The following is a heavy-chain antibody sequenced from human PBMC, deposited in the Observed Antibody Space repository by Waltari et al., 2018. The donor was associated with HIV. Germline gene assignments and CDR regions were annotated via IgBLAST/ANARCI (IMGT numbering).Heavy chain of an antibody. CDR3: ARVEVEQLDLGWFDP. Sequence: QVQLQQWGAGLLKTSETLSLTCAVYDGSFSGYYWTWIRQPPGKGLEWIGKIKHSGSTNYNPSLKSRVTISVDTSKNQFSLKLSSVTAADTAVYYCARVEVEQLDLGWFDPWGQGTLVTVSS. CDR1: DGSFSGYY. J-gene: IGHJ5*02. V-gene: IGHV4-34*01. CDR2: IKHSGST. D-gene: IGHD6-13*01.